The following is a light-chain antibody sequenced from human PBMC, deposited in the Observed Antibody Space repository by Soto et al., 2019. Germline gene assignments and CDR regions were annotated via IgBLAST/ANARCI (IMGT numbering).Light chain of an antibody. V-gene: IGKV3-15*01. J-gene: IGKJ2*01. CDR1: QSIRSY. CDR2: GAS. CDR3: QQYKKWYT. Sequence: EIVMTQSPATLSVSPGERVTLSCRASQSIRSYLAWYQQKPGQAPRLLIYGASTRAIGIPARFSGRGSGTEFTLTINSLQSEDSAVYYCQQYKKWYTFGQGTKLEIK.